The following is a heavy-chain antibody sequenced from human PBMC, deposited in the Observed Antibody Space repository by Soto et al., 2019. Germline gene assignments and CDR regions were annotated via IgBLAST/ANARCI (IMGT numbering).Heavy chain of an antibody. Sequence: PSETLSLTCSVSGGSISSGDFYWSWIRQPPGKGLEWIGFIYYSGSTYYNPSLQSRVTISVDTSKNQFSLKLSSVTAADTAVYYCARGLNYYGSGTYNYYYGMDVRGQGTTVT. CDR1: GGSISSGDFY. J-gene: IGHJ6*02. CDR2: IYYSGST. V-gene: IGHV4-30-4*01. CDR3: ARGLNYYGSGTYNYYYGMDV. D-gene: IGHD3-10*01.